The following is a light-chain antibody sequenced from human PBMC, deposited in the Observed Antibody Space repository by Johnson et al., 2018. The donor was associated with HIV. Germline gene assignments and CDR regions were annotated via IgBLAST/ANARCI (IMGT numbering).Light chain of an antibody. CDR3: GAWDSGLTAGV. V-gene: IGLV1-51*01. Sequence: QSVLTQPPSVSAAPGQKVTISCFGSDSNIGNNYVSWYQQVPGTAPKLLIYDNDKRPSGIPDRFSGSKSGTSATLGITGLQTGDEADYYCGAWDSGLTAGVFGTGTKVTVL. CDR1: DSNIGNNY. J-gene: IGLJ1*01. CDR2: DND.